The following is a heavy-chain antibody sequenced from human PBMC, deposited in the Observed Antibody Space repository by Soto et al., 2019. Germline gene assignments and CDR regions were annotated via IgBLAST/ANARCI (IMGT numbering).Heavy chain of an antibody. V-gene: IGHV4-34*01. CDR2: INHSGIT. CDR3: ARGRLEWLLLGYGVDV. D-gene: IGHD3-3*01. J-gene: IGHJ6*02. Sequence: PSETLSLTCAVYGGSFSDYYGTWIRQSPGKGLEWIGEINHSGITYYNPSLKSRVTISVDTSKNQFSLKLSSVTAADTAVYYCARGRLEWLLLGYGVDVWGQGTTVTVSS. CDR1: GGSFSDYY.